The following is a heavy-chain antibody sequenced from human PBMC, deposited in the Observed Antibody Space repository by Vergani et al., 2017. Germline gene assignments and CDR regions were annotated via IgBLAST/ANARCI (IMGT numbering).Heavy chain of an antibody. CDR1: GGSFSGYY. CDR3: AREEGDGSTGGFDY. Sequence: QVQLQQWGAGLLKPSETLSLTCAVYGGSFSGYYWSWIRQPPGKGLEWIGEINHSGSTNYNPSLKSRVTISVDTSKNQFSLKLSSVTAADTAVYYCAREEGDGSTGGFDYWGQGTLVTVSS. J-gene: IGHJ4*02. V-gene: IGHV4-34*01. CDR2: INHSGST. D-gene: IGHD2-21*02.